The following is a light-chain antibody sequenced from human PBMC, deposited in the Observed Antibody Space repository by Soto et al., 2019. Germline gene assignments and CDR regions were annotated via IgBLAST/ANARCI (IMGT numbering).Light chain of an antibody. CDR1: QSVSSSY. J-gene: IGKJ1*01. CDR3: QQYGSSPGT. CDR2: GAS. V-gene: IGKV3-20*01. Sequence: EDVFTQSLCTLSLSPGERATLSCRASQSVSSSYLAWYRQKPGQAPRLLIYGASSRATGIPDRFSGSGSGTDFTLTISRLEPEDFAVYYCQQYGSSPGTFGQGTKVDIK.